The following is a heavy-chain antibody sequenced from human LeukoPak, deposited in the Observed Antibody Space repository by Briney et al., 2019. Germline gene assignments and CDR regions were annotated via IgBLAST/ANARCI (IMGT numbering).Heavy chain of an antibody. CDR2: INHSGDT. V-gene: IGHV4-39*07. Sequence: SETLSLTCTVSGGSISSSSYYWGWIRQPPGKGLEWIGEINHSGDTNYSPSLESRVTISVDTSKNQFSLKLRSVTAADTAVYYCARLFTGYTDAFDIWGQGTMVTVSS. CDR1: GGSISSSSYY. CDR3: ARLFTGYTDAFDI. J-gene: IGHJ3*02. D-gene: IGHD6-13*01.